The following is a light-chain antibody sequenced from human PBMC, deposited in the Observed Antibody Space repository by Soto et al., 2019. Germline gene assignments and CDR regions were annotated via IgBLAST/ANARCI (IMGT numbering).Light chain of an antibody. Sequence: QSALTQPRSVSGSPGQSVTISCTGAGSDVGAYNYVSWYQQSPGKAPKLIIYDVNKWASGVPDRFSGSQSGNTASLTISGLQADDEADYYCSSYAGSKTSVIFGAGTKLTV. CDR2: DVN. CDR3: SSYAGSKTSVI. CDR1: GSDVGAYNY. J-gene: IGLJ2*01. V-gene: IGLV2-11*01.